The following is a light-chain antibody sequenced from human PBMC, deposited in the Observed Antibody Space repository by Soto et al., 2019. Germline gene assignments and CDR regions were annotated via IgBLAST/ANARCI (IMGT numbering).Light chain of an antibody. J-gene: IGKJ1*01. CDR3: QQYGSSPWT. Sequence: EIVLTQSPGTLSLSPGERATLSCRASLSVSSSYLAWYQQKPGQAPRLLLYGASSRATGIPDRFSGSGSGPDFTLTISRLEPEDFAVYYCQQYGSSPWTFGQGTNVEIK. V-gene: IGKV3-20*01. CDR2: GAS. CDR1: LSVSSSY.